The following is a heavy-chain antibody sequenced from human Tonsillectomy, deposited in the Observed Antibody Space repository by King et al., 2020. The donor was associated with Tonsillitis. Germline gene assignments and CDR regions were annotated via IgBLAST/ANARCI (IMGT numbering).Heavy chain of an antibody. CDR3: AKGKTSGGIFDY. J-gene: IGHJ4*02. CDR1: GFTFSSCG. V-gene: IGHV3-30*02. CDR2: IPYDRNNK. D-gene: IGHD1-26*01. Sequence: VQLVESGGGVVQPGGSLRLSCAASGFTFSSCGMHWVRQAPGRGLEWVAFIPYDRNNKYYADSVKGRFTISRDNSKNTLYLQMNSLRAEDTAVYYCAKGKTSGGIFDYWGQGTLVTVSS.